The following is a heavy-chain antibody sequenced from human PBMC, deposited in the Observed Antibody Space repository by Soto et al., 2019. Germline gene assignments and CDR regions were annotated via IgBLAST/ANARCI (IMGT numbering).Heavy chain of an antibody. D-gene: IGHD1-1*01. CDR2: INPNSGGT. CDR3: ERARANEAPNWFDP. V-gene: IGHV1-2*04. Sequence: QVQLVQSGAEVKKPGASVKVSCEASGYTFTAYYVHWVRQAPGQGLEWMGWINPNSGGTKYAQKFQGCITMTRDTSIRTAYMELTGLKTDDTAVYYCERARANEAPNWFDPGGQGTLVSVSS. CDR1: GYTFTAYY. J-gene: IGHJ5*02.